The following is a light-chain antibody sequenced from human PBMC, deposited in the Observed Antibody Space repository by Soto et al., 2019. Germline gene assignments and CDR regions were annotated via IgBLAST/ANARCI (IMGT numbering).Light chain of an antibody. CDR2: DVT. J-gene: IGLJ1*01. V-gene: IGLV2-11*01. CDR3: CSYAGSYTYV. Sequence: QSVLTQPRSVSGSPGQSVTISCTGTSSDVGGYNFVSWYQQHPGKAPKLMIYDVTKRPSGVPDRFSGSKSGNTASLTISGLQAEDEADYYCCSYAGSYTYVFGTGN. CDR1: SSDVGGYNF.